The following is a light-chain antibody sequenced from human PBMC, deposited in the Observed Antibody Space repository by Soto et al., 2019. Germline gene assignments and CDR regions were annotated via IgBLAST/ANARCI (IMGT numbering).Light chain of an antibody. Sequence: DIQMTQSPSSLSASVGDRVTVTCRASQSISNYLNWYQQKPGKAPRLLIYDASSLESWVPSRFSGSGSGTEFTLTISSLQSEDFATYYCQQYNSYLTFGGGTKVDIK. CDR1: QSISNY. CDR3: QQYNSYLT. CDR2: DAS. V-gene: IGKV1-5*01. J-gene: IGKJ4*01.